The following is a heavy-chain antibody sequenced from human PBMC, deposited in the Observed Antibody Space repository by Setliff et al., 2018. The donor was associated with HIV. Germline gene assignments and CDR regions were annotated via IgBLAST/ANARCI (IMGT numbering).Heavy chain of an antibody. V-gene: IGHV1-24*01. CDR3: ATITFYYDSSGSQNKKSYFFDY. D-gene: IGHD3-22*01. J-gene: IGHJ4*02. CDR1: GYTLAEIS. Sequence: ASVKVSCKVSGYTLAEISMHWVRQAPGKGLEWMGGFDPEDGEKVYARRFQGTVTMTEDTSTDTAYMELTSLASEDTAVYYCATITFYYDSSGSQNKKSYFFDYWGQGTLVTVSS. CDR2: FDPEDGEK.